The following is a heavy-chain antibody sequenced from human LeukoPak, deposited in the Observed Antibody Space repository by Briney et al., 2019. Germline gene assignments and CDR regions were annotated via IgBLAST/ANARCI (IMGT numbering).Heavy chain of an antibody. Sequence: GGSLRLSCVASGFTLSTYWMHWVRQTPGKGLVWVSRINSDGSATSYADSVMVRFTISRDSAKNTLYLQMNSLRPEDTAVYYCARGNKWSFDSWGQGALVTVSS. CDR3: ARGNKWSFDS. CDR2: INSDGSAT. CDR1: GFTLSTYW. J-gene: IGHJ4*02. V-gene: IGHV3-74*01. D-gene: IGHD2-15*01.